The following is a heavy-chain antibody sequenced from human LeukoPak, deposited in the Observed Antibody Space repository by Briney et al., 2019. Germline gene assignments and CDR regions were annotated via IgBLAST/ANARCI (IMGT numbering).Heavy chain of an antibody. D-gene: IGHD4-17*01. CDR3: ARGGPTVTTRPFDY. V-gene: IGHV4-34*01. Sequence: PSDTLSLTCAVYGGSFSGYYWSWIRQPPGKGLEWIGEINHSGSTNYNPSLKSRVTISVDTSKNQFSLKLSSVTAADTAVYYCARGGPTVTTRPFDYWGQGTLVTVSS. J-gene: IGHJ4*02. CDR2: INHSGST. CDR1: GGSFSGYY.